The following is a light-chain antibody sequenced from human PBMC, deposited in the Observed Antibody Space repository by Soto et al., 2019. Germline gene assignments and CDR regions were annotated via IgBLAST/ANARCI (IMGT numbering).Light chain of an antibody. Sequence: DSQMTQSPSTLSASVGDRVTITCRASQSISGWLAWYQQKPGKAPKLLIYKASSLESGVPSRFSGSGSGTEFTLTISSLQPDDFATYYCQQYHSYPITFGQGTRLEIK. V-gene: IGKV1-5*03. CDR1: QSISGW. J-gene: IGKJ5*01. CDR3: QQYHSYPIT. CDR2: KAS.